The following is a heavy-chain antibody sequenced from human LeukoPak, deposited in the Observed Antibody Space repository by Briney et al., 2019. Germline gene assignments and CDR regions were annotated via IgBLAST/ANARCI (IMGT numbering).Heavy chain of an antibody. V-gene: IGHV5-51*01. J-gene: IGHJ4*02. CDR3: ARKDGYNRSPDW. CDR2: IYYGDSYT. D-gene: IGHD5-24*01. CDR1: GSRFTSYW. Sequence: GASLKISWKGSGSRFTSYWIGWVRQMPGKGLEGMGIIYYGDSYTRYSPSFQGQVTMSADKSISTAYLQWSSVKASDTAMYYCARKDGYNRSPDWGGQGTLSPSPQ.